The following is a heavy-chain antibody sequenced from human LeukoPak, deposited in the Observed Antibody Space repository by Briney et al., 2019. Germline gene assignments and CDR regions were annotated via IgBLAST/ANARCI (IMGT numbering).Heavy chain of an antibody. D-gene: IGHD3-9*01. CDR2: IIPIFGTA. J-gene: IGHJ3*02. V-gene: IGHV1-69*05. Sequence: SVKVSCKASGGTFSSYAISWVRQAPGQGLEWMGGIIPIFGTANYAQKFQGRVTITTDESTSTAYMELSSLRSEDTAVYYCASPLSRPTADAFDIWGQGTMVTVSS. CDR3: ASPLSRPTADAFDI. CDR1: GGTFSSYA.